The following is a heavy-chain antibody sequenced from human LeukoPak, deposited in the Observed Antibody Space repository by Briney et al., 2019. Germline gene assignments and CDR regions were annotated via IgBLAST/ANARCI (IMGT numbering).Heavy chain of an antibody. CDR1: GFTFSSCA. D-gene: IGHD3-22*01. CDR3: ARVGDYYDSSGYLRPCDAFDI. J-gene: IGHJ3*02. V-gene: IGHV3-23*01. CDR2: ISGSGGST. Sequence: TGGSLRLSCAASGFTFSSCAMSWVRQAPGKGLEWVSAISGSGGSTYYADSVKGRFTISRDNSKNTLYLQMNSLRAEDTAVYYCARVGDYYDSSGYLRPCDAFDIWGQGTMVTVSS.